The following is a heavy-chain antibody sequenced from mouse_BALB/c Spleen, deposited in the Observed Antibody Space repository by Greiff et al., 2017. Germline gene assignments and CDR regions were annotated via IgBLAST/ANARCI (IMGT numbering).Heavy chain of an antibody. CDR1: GYTFTSYW. CDR3: ARRGNWLRGLDY. CDR2: INPSNGRT. V-gene: IGHV1S81*02. Sequence: VQLQQPGAELVKPGASVKLSCKASGYTFTSYWMHWVKQRPGQGLEWIGVINPSNGRTNYNEKFKSKATLTVDKSSSTACMQLRSLTSEDSAVYDCARRGNWLRGLDYWGQGTWVTVS. J-gene: IGHJ4*01. D-gene: IGHD1-2*01.